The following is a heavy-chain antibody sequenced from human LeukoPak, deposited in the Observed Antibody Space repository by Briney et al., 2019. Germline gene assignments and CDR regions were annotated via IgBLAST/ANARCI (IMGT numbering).Heavy chain of an antibody. D-gene: IGHD4-17*01. CDR1: GGSISSHY. CDR3: ARGGTMTTVPL. Sequence: PSETLSLTCTVSGGSISSHYWSWIRQPPGKGLELIGYIYYSVSGGGTNYNPSLKSRVTISADTSKNQFSLKLSSVTAADTAVYYCARGGTMTTVPLWGQGTLVTVSS. J-gene: IGHJ4*02. V-gene: IGHV4-59*08. CDR2: IYYSVSGGGT.